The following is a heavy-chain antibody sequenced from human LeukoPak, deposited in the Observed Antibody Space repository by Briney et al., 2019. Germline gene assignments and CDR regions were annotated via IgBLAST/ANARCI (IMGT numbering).Heavy chain of an antibody. CDR1: GYSFTSYW. CDR2: IYPGDSDT. Sequence: GESLKISCKGSGYSFTSYWNGWVRQMPGKGLEWMGIIYPGDSDTRYSPSFQGQVTISADKSISTAYLQWSSLKASDTAMYYCASHLLTSEYSSPHAFDIWGQGTMVTVSS. J-gene: IGHJ3*02. V-gene: IGHV5-51*01. D-gene: IGHD6-6*01. CDR3: ASHLLTSEYSSPHAFDI.